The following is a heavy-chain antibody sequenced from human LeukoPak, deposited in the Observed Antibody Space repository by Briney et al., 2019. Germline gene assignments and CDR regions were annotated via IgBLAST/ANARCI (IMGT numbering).Heavy chain of an antibody. CDR2: ISRSGSTI. CDR1: GFTFSSYE. CDR3: ARGPYPGYCSGGSCYVVWDY. V-gene: IGHV3-48*03. Sequence: GGSLRLSCAASGFTFSSYEMNWVRQAPGKRLEWVSYISRSGSTIYYADSVKGRFTISRDNAKNSLYLQMNSLRAEDTAVYYCARGPYPGYCSGGSCYVVWDYWGQGTLVTVSS. D-gene: IGHD2-15*01. J-gene: IGHJ4*02.